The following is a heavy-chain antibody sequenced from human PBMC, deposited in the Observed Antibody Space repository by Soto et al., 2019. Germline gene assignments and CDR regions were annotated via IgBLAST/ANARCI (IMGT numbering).Heavy chain of an antibody. D-gene: IGHD4-17*01. CDR2: IIPIFGTA. Sequence: SVKVSCKASGGTFSSYAISWVRQAPGQGLEWMGGIIPIFGTANYAQKFQGRVTITADESTSTAYMELSSLRSEDTAVYYCARVMTTVTTYYYGMDVWGQGTTVTVSS. CDR3: ARVMTTVTTYYYGMDV. V-gene: IGHV1-69*13. CDR1: GGTFSSYA. J-gene: IGHJ6*02.